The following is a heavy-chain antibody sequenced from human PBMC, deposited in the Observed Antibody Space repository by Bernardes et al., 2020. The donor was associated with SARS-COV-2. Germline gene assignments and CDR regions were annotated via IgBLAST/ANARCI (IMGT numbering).Heavy chain of an antibody. J-gene: IGHJ4*02. D-gene: IGHD3-9*01. CDR3: AKDNRFLTGNYYFDY. V-gene: IGHV3-23*01. CDR1: GFTFDEYG. CDR2: ISGSGGST. Sequence: GGSLRLSCAASGFTFDEYGMSWVRQAPGKGLEWVSAISGSGGSTYYADSVKGRFTISRDNSKNTLYLQMNSLRAEDTAVYYCAKDNRFLTGNYYFDYWGQGTLVTVSS.